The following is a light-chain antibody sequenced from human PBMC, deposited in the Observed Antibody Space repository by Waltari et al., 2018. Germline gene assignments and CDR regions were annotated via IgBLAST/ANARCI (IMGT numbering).Light chain of an antibody. CDR2: WAS. CDR3: QQYYNLPVT. Sequence: DIVMTQSPDSLAVSLGEGAPINCKSSQSLLSASKDKNSLAWYQQKPGQPPKLLIYWASSRESGVPDRFTASGSGTDFTLTIGSLQAEDVALYYCQQYYNLPVTFGPGTRVDIK. CDR1: QSLLSASKDKNS. V-gene: IGKV4-1*01. J-gene: IGKJ3*01.